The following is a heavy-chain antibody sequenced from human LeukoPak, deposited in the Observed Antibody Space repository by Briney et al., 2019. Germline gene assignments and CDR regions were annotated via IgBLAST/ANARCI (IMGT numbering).Heavy chain of an antibody. D-gene: IGHD4-11*01. CDR2: IHSGGNT. Sequence: GGSLRLSCAASGFTVSSSYMSWVRQAPGKGLEWVSVIHSGGNTYYADSVKGRFTISRDNSKNTLYLQMNSLRAEDTAVYYCAKLTTSWGQGTLVTVSS. CDR1: GFTVSSSY. V-gene: IGHV3-53*01. J-gene: IGHJ4*02. CDR3: AKLTTS.